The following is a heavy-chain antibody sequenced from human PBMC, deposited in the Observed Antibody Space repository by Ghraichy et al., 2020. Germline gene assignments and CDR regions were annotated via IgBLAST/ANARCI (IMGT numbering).Heavy chain of an antibody. J-gene: IGHJ5*02. CDR3: AAGSADYSDRSGFYS. CDR2: IVVGSGNK. V-gene: IGHV1-58*02. Sequence: SVKVSCKASGFTFTNSAIQWVRQARGQRLEWIGWIVVGSGNKNYAQKFQERVTITRDMSTSTAYMELSSLRSDDTAVYYCAAGSADYSDRSGFYSWGQGTLVTVSS. CDR1: GFTFTNSA. D-gene: IGHD3-22*01.